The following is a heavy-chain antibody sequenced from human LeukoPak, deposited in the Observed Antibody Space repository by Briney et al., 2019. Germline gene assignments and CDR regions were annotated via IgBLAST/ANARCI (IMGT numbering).Heavy chain of an antibody. J-gene: IGHJ4*02. CDR3: AKGGSGTGWRPYYDY. CDR1: GFTLSSFW. CDR2: ISGSVGTT. V-gene: IGHV3-23*01. Sequence: GRSLRLSCAAFGFTLSSFWMSWVRQAPGKGLEWVAGISGSVGTTYYTDSVKVPLTISRDNSKNTLYLQMNSLRAEDTAVYYCAKGGSGTGWRPYYDYWGQGTLVTVSS. D-gene: IGHD3-3*01.